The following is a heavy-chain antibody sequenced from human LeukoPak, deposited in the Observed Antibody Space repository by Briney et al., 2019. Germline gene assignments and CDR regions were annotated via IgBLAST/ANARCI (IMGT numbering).Heavy chain of an antibody. D-gene: IGHD1-26*01. V-gene: IGHV3-48*01. CDR1: GFTFSGHS. J-gene: IGHJ4*02. CDR2: ITSGGTV. Sequence: GGSLRLSCAASGFTFSGHSMGWVRQAPGRGLEWVSHITSGGTVYYADSVKGRFTISRDNAKNSVYLQMSDLRAEDTALYDGARGRGRYRGSYCVYYFDYWGQGTLVTVSS. CDR3: ARGRGRYRGSYCVYYFDY.